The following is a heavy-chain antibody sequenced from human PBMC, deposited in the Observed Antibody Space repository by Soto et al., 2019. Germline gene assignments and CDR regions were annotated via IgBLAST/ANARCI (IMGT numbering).Heavy chain of an antibody. CDR2: INPNSGGT. CDR1: GYTFTGYY. Sequence: QVQLVQSGAEVKKPGASVKVSCKASGYTFTGYYMHWVRQAPGQGLEWMGWINPNSGGTNYAQKFQGRVTMTRDTSISTAYMELSRLRSDDTAVYYCARPLYCSGGSCYSWFDPWGQGTLVTISS. D-gene: IGHD2-15*01. V-gene: IGHV1-2*02. J-gene: IGHJ5*02. CDR3: ARPLYCSGGSCYSWFDP.